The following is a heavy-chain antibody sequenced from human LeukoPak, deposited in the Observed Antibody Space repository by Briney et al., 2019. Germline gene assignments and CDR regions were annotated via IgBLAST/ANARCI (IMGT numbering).Heavy chain of an antibody. CDR1: GFTFSDYY. CDR2: ISSSGSTI. J-gene: IGHJ3*02. V-gene: IGHV3-11*01. D-gene: IGHD7-27*01. CDR3: AKVDPGDDAFDI. Sequence: GGSLRLSCAASGFTFSDYYMSWIRQAPGKGLEWVSYISSSGSTIYYADSVKGRFTISRDNAKNSLYLQMNSLRAEDMALYYCAKVDPGDDAFDIWGQGTMVTVSS.